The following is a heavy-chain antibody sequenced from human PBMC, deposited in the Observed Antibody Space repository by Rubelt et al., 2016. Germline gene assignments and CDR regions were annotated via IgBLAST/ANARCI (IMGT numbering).Heavy chain of an antibody. Sequence: EVLLVQSGAEVKKPGESLRISCKGSGYSFTSYWISWVRQVPGKGLEWMARIDPSNSYTNYSPSFQGHVTISADKSISTAYLQWSSLKASDTAMYYCARHAGDGGNSEDWFDPWGQGTLVTVSS. CDR3: ARHAGDGGNSEDWFDP. D-gene: IGHD4-23*01. CDR2: IDPSNSYT. CDR1: GYSFTSYW. J-gene: IGHJ5*02. V-gene: IGHV5-10-1*01.